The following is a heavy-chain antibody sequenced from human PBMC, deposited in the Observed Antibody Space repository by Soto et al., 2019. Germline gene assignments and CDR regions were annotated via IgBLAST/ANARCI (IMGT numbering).Heavy chain of an antibody. CDR3: AKSQNGCQLPDLCGMDV. CDR1: GFTFSSYG. J-gene: IGHJ6*02. V-gene: IGHV3-30*18. D-gene: IGHD2-2*01. Sequence: GGSLRLSCAASGFTFSSYGMHWVRQAPGKGLEWVAVISYDGSNKYYADSVKGRFTISRDNSKNTLYLQMNSLRAEDTAVYYCAKSQNGCQLPDLCGMDVWGQGTTVTVSS. CDR2: ISYDGSNK.